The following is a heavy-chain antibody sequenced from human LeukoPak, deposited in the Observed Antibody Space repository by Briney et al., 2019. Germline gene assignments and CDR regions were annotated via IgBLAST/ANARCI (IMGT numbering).Heavy chain of an antibody. CDR1: GFTFSSYW. CDR2: IKQDGSEK. V-gene: IGHV3-7*01. D-gene: IGHD3-10*01. Sequence: GGSLRLSCAASGFTFSSYWTSWVRQAPGKGLEWVANIKQDGSEKYYVDSVKGRFTISRDNAKNSLYLQMNSLRAEDTAVYYCAKVWSSSMDVWGKGTTVTVSS. J-gene: IGHJ6*03. CDR3: AKVWSSSMDV.